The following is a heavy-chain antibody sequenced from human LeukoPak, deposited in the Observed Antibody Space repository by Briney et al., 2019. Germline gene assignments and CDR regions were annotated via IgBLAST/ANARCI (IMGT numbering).Heavy chain of an antibody. CDR1: GGSISSSSYS. CDR2: IYYSGST. V-gene: IGHV4-39*01. D-gene: IGHD3-22*01. Sequence: SETLSLTCTVSGGSISSSSYSWGWIRQPPGKGLEWIGSIYYSGSTYYSPSLKSRVTISVDTSKNQFSLKLSSVTAADTAVYYCARHSRITMIVVVIGAFDIWGQGTMVTVSS. J-gene: IGHJ3*02. CDR3: ARHSRITMIVVVIGAFDI.